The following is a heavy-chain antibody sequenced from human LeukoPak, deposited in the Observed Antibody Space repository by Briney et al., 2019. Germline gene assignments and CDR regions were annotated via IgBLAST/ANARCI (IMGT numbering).Heavy chain of an antibody. J-gene: IGHJ4*02. CDR3: ARGGGVDILTGFQY. D-gene: IGHD3-9*01. CDR2: IIPILDVT. CDR1: GGTFTNYA. V-gene: IGHV1-69*04. Sequence: SVKVSCKASGGTFTNYAINWVRQAPGQGLEWMGRIIPILDVTNYAQKFQGRVTITADQSTSTAYMELSSLRPEDTAVYYCARGGGVDILTGFQYWGQGTLVTVSS.